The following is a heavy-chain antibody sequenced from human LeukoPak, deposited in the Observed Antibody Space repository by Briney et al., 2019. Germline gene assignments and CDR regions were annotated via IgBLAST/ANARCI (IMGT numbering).Heavy chain of an antibody. D-gene: IGHD5-24*01. Sequence: SETLSPTRAVYGGASTAYPSGWIRHPPGGRLGWIGEINHSGDTNYNPSLKSRVTMSVDTSRNQFSLKVTSVPATDTAVYYCARGLREGHNSHYLDYWAQGTLVTVSS. J-gene: IGHJ4*02. CDR1: GGASTAYP. CDR3: ARGLREGHNSHYLDY. CDR2: INHSGDT. V-gene: IGHV4-34*01.